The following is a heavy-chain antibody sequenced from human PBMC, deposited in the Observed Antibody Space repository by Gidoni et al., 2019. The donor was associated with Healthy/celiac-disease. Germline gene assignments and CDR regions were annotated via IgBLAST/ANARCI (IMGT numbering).Heavy chain of an antibody. D-gene: IGHD3-9*01. V-gene: IGHV3-30-3*01. CDR2: ISYDGSNK. CDR1: GFTFSSYA. CDR3: ARGYYDILTGFDYYYYMDV. Sequence: QVQLVESGGGVVQPGRSLRLSCAASGFTFSSYAMHWVRQAPGKGLEWVAVISYDGSNKYYADSVKVRFTISRDNSKNTLYLQMNSLRAEDTAVYYCARGYYDILTGFDYYYYMDVWGKGTTVTVSS. J-gene: IGHJ6*03.